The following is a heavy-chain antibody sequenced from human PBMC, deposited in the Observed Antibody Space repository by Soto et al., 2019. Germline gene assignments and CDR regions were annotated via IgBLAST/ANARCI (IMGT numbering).Heavy chain of an antibody. J-gene: IGHJ3*02. V-gene: IGHV4-34*01. D-gene: IGHD6-19*01. CDR1: GGSFSGYY. CDR2: INHSGST. Sequence: SETLSLTCAVYGGSFSGYYWSWIRQPPGKGLEWIGEINHSGSTNYNPSNKSRINISEDTSKNQLSLKLKSVTAADTAEYYSATDGRTGYSSGWYRNAFDIWGQGTMVT. CDR3: ATDGRTGYSSGWYRNAFDI.